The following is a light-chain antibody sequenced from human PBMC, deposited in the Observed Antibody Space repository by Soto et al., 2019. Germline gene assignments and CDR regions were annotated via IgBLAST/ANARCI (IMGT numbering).Light chain of an antibody. J-gene: IGKJ3*01. CDR2: GAS. CDR3: HHYGSSLGLFT. CDR1: QSITNSY. Sequence: EIVLTQSPGTLSLSPGERATLSCRASQSITNSYLAWYQQKPGQAPRLLIYGASSRATGIPDRFSGGGYGTDFTLDISRLESEDFGVYYGHHYGSSLGLFTFGPGTKVDVK. V-gene: IGKV3-20*01.